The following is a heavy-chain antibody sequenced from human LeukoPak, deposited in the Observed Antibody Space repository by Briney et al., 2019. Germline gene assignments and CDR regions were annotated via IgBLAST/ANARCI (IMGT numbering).Heavy chain of an antibody. V-gene: IGHV4-59*01. CDR2: IHYSESP. J-gene: IGHJ3*02. D-gene: IGHD3-9*01. CDR1: GLSINNYY. CDR3: ARVPFYDVLNEYPSRAFDI. Sequence: SVTPSLTCSVSGLSINNYYWSWIRQPPGKGLEWIGYIHYSESPNYNPSLKSRVTISVDTSDNQFSLSLRSVTAADTAVYYCARVPFYDVLNEYPSRAFDIWGQGTMVTVSS.